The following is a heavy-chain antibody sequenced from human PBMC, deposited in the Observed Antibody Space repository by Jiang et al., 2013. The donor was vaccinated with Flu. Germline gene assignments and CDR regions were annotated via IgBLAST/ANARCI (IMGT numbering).Heavy chain of an antibody. J-gene: IGHJ4*02. CDR3: ARDLDDGITMVRGVIIQNDY. Sequence: KPGASVKVSCKASGYTFTSYYMHWVRQAPGQGLEWMGIINPSGGSTSYAQKFQGRVTMTRDTSTSTVYMELSSLRSEDTAVYYCARDLDDGITMVRGVIIQNDYWGQGTLVTVSS. D-gene: IGHD3-10*01. CDR2: INPSGGST. CDR1: GYTFTSYY. V-gene: IGHV1-46*01.